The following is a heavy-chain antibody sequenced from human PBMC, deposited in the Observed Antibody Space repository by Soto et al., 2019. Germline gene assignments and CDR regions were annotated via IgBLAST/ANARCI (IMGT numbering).Heavy chain of an antibody. CDR1: GFTFSSDS. Sequence: GGSLRLSCAASGFTFSSDSMNWVRQAPGKGLEWVSSISSSSSYIYYADSVKGRFTISRDNAKNSLYLQMNRLRAEDTAVYYCASTPTVTTPQVDYWGQRTLVTVSS. CDR3: ASTPTVTTPQVDY. J-gene: IGHJ4*02. D-gene: IGHD4-17*01. V-gene: IGHV3-21*01. CDR2: ISSSSSYI.